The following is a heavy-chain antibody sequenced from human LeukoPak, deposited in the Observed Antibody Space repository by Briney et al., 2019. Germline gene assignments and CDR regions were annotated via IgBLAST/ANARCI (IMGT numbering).Heavy chain of an antibody. CDR3: ARDGMRSDNWNPSYAFDI. J-gene: IGHJ3*02. CDR1: GGSISSYY. Sequence: SETLSLTCTVSGGSISSYYWSWIRQPAGKGLEWIGRIYTSGSTNYNPSLKSRVTMSVDTSKNQFSLKLSSVTAADTAVYYCARDGMRSDNWNPSYAFDIWGQGTMVTVSS. CDR2: IYTSGST. D-gene: IGHD1-20*01. V-gene: IGHV4-4*07.